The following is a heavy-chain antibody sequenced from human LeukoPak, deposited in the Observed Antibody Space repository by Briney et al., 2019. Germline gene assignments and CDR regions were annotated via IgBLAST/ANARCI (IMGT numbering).Heavy chain of an antibody. Sequence: PGGSLRLSCAASGFTFSSYGMSWVRQAPGKGLEWVSAISGSGGSTYYADSVKGRFTISRDNSKNTLYLQMNSLRAEDTAVYYCAKAGLFGETTYYYYYMDVWGKGTTVTISS. CDR1: GFTFSSYG. CDR2: ISGSGGST. J-gene: IGHJ6*03. CDR3: AKAGLFGETTYYYYYMDV. D-gene: IGHD3-10*01. V-gene: IGHV3-23*01.